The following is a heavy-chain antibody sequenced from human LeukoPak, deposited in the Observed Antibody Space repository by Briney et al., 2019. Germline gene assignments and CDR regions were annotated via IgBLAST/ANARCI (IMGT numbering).Heavy chain of an antibody. D-gene: IGHD6-13*01. V-gene: IGHV1-18*01. CDR2: ISAYNGNT. CDR3: ARSPLPGYSNSWYGINY. J-gene: IGHJ4*02. Sequence: ASVKVSCKASGFTFTNYGISWVRQAPGQGLEWMGWISAYNGNTNYAQKLQGRVAMTTDTSTSTAYMELRSLISDDTAVYYCARSPLPGYSNSWYGINYWGQGTLVTVSS. CDR1: GFTFTNYG.